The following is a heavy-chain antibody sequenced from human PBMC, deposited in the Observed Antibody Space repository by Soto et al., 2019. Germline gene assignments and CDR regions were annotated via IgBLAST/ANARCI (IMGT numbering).Heavy chain of an antibody. CDR1: GFTFSSYA. D-gene: IGHD6-19*01. CDR2: ISYGGSNK. V-gene: IGHV3-30-3*01. Sequence: GGSLRLSCAASGFTFSSYAMLWVRQAPGKGLEWVAVISYGGSNKYYADSVKGRFTISRDNSKNTLYLQMNSLRAEDTAVYYCARVMVVAGTGYWGQGTLVTVSS. J-gene: IGHJ4*02. CDR3: ARVMVVAGTGY.